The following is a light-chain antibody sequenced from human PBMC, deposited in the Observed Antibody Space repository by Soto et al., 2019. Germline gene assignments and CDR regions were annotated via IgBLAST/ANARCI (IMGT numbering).Light chain of an antibody. CDR2: EVT. CDR3: QSYDSGLSGWL. J-gene: IGLJ2*01. Sequence: QSALTQPPSASGSPGQSVTISCTGTSSDVGAYNYVSWYQQHAGKAPKLVIYEVTKRPSGVPDRFSGSKSANTASLTVSGLQAEDEADYYCQSYDSGLSGWLFGGGTKLTVL. CDR1: SSDVGAYNY. V-gene: IGLV2-8*01.